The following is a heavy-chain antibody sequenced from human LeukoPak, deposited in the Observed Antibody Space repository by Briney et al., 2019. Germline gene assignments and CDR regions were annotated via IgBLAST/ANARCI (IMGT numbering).Heavy chain of an antibody. V-gene: IGHV1-18*01. Sequence: GASVKVSCKASGYTFTSYGISWVRQAPGQGLEWMGWISAYNGNTNYAQKLQGRVTMTTDTSTSTAYMELRSLRSDDPAVYYCARDPYCSGGSCYFLRCYYYYYMDVWGKGTTVTVSS. D-gene: IGHD2-15*01. CDR3: ARDPYCSGGSCYFLRCYYYYYMDV. CDR2: ISAYNGNT. CDR1: GYTFTSYG. J-gene: IGHJ6*03.